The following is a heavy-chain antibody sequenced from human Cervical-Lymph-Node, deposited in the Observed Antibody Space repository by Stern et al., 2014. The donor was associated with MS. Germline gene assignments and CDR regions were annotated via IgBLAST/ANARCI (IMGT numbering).Heavy chain of an antibody. Sequence: QVQLVQSGGGVVQPGRSLRLSCAASGFTFSSYGMHWVRQALGKGPEWGAVISYDGSKKYYADSGKGRFTISRDNSKNKLYLQMNSLRAEDTAVYYCAKCYGDSTYYYYGMDVWGQGTTVTVSS. CDR2: ISYDGSKK. J-gene: IGHJ6*02. V-gene: IGHV3-30*18. D-gene: IGHD4-17*01. CDR1: GFTFSSYG. CDR3: AKCYGDSTYYYYGMDV.